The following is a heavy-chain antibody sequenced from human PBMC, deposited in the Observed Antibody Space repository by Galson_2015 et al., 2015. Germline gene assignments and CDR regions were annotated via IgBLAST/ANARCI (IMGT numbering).Heavy chain of an antibody. D-gene: IGHD2-8*01. V-gene: IGHV3-23*01. CDR1: GFTFSSYD. CDR2: ISGSGDST. J-gene: IGHJ3*02. CDR3: AKGLSWCSFEI. Sequence: SVRLSCAASGFTFSSYDMTWVRQAPGKGLEWVSGISGSGDSTYYADSVKGRFTISRDNSKNTLYLQMNSLRAEDTAVYYCAKGLSWCSFEIWGQGTMVTVSS.